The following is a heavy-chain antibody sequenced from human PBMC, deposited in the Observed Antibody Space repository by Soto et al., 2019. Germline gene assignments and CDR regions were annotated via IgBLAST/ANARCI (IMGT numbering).Heavy chain of an antibody. J-gene: IGHJ5*02. D-gene: IGHD4-17*01. CDR1: GGSISSGGYY. CDR3: ARGGGHGDYRGGCWFDP. Sequence: PSETLSLTCTVSGGSISSGGYYWGWIRQHPGKGLEWIGYIYYSGSTYYNPSLKSRVTISVDTSKNQFSLKLSSVTAADTAVYYCARGGGHGDYRGGCWFDPWGQGTLVTVSS. CDR2: IYYSGST. V-gene: IGHV4-31*03.